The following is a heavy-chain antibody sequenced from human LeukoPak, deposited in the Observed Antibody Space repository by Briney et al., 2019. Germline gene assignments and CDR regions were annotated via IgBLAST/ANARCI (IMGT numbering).Heavy chain of an antibody. J-gene: IGHJ3*02. CDR2: IYSGGST. CDR3: VKERRLYSYGLTRAFDI. D-gene: IGHD5-18*01. CDR1: AFTFNTYW. Sequence: GGSLRLSCAASAFTFNTYWMHWVRQVPGKGLEWVSVIYSGGSTYYADSVKGRFTISRDNSKNTLYLQMNSLRAEDTAVYYCVKERRLYSYGLTRAFDIWGQGTMVTVSS. V-gene: IGHV3-53*05.